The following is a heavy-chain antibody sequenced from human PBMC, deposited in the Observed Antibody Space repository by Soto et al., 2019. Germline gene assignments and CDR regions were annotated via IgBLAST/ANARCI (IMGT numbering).Heavy chain of an antibody. D-gene: IGHD6-19*01. Sequence: QVQLVQSGTEVVEPGASVKVSCKASGYSFITYGIGWVRQAPGQGLEWMGWISPYNGNAQYVQRFQGRVTMTADTSTNTAFLELTSLRSDDTAIYYCARDREQWALTKVCQYWGQGTLVAVSS. J-gene: IGHJ1*01. CDR2: ISPYNGNA. CDR1: GYSFITYG. CDR3: ARDREQWALTKVCQY. V-gene: IGHV1-18*01.